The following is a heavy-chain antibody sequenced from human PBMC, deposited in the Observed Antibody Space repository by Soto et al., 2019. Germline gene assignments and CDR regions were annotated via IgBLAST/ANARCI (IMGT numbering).Heavy chain of an antibody. V-gene: IGHV3-23*01. CDR1: GFTFNNYA. CDR3: AKDRLAGNFDY. CDR2: ISNTGGGT. J-gene: IGHJ4*02. Sequence: EVQLLDSGGGLVQPGGSLGLSCAASGFTFNNYAMNWVRQAPGMGLEWVATISNTGGGTYYADSVKGRFTISRDNSKNTRYLQMSSLRVEDTAVYYCAKDRLAGNFDYWGQVTQVTVSS.